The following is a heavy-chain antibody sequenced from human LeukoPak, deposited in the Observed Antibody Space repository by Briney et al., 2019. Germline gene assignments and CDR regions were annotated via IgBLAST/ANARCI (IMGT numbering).Heavy chain of an antibody. CDR2: ISGSADTT. D-gene: IGHD4/OR15-4a*01. J-gene: IGHJ4*02. Sequence: GGSLRLSCAASGFTFSTYAMNWVRQAPGKGLEWVSGISGSADTTFYADSVRGRFTISRDNPKNTLYLQMNSLRAEDTAVYYCAKDSETGAFDYWGQGTLVTVSS. CDR3: AKDSETGAFDY. V-gene: IGHV3-23*01. CDR1: GFTFSTYA.